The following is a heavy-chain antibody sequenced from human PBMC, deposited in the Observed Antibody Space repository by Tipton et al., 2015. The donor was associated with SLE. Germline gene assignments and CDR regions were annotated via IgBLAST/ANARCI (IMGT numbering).Heavy chain of an antibody. J-gene: IGHJ4*02. D-gene: IGHD1-26*01. CDR2: TYYRAKWYH. V-gene: IGHV6-1*01. CDR1: GDSVSSSSAA. CDR3: TRQTTKWD. Sequence: GLVKPSQTLSLTCAISGDSVSSSSAAWNWIRQSPSRGLEWLGRTYYRAKWYHDYALSVQSRIIINPDTSKNQFSLQLNSVTPEDTAVYYCTRQTTKWDWGQGTLVTVSS.